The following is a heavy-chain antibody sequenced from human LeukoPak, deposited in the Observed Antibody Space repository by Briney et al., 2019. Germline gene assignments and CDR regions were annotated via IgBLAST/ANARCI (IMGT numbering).Heavy chain of an antibody. V-gene: IGHV3-33*01. J-gene: IGHJ4*02. CDR1: GLTFRSYG. D-gene: IGHD1-1*01. Sequence: GGSRRLSCAAPGLTFRSYGMHWVRQAPGKGLEWVAIIWYDGSKKYHADSVKGRFTVSRDNSNNMLYLQMDSLRAEDTAVYYCARYNSGTIDYWGQGTLVTVSS. CDR3: ARYNSGTIDY. CDR2: IWYDGSKK.